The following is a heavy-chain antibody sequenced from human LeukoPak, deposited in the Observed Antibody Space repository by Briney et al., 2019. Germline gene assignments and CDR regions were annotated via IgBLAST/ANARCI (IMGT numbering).Heavy chain of an antibody. CDR3: ARAPLKDYYGSGSYYDY. CDR1: GDSVSSNSAA. CDR2: TYYRSKWYN. Sequence: SQTLSLTCAISGDSVSSNSAAWNWIRQSPSRGLEWLGRTYYRSKWYNDYAVSVKSRITINPDTSKNQFSLQLNSVTPEDTAVYYCARAPLKDYYGSGSYYDYWGQGTLVTVSS. V-gene: IGHV6-1*01. D-gene: IGHD3-10*01. J-gene: IGHJ4*02.